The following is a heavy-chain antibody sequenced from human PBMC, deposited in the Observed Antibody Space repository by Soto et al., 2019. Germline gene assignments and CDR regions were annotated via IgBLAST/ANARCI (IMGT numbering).Heavy chain of an antibody. CDR2: IYYSGST. J-gene: IGHJ5*02. CDR3: ARAYSGSYPNNWFDP. D-gene: IGHD1-26*01. CDR1: GGSISSYY. V-gene: IGHV4-59*01. Sequence: SETLSLTCTVSGGSISSYYWSWIRQPPGKGLEWIGYIYYSGSTNYNPSLKSRVTVSVDTSKNQFSLKLSSVTAADTAVHYCARAYSGSYPNNWFDPWGQGTLVTVSS.